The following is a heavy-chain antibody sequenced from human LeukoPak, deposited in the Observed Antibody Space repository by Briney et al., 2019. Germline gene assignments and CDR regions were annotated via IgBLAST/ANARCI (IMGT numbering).Heavy chain of an antibody. Sequence: GGSLRLSCAASGFTFRDYWMSWVRQAPGKGLEWVANIKEDGSEKHYVDSVKGRFAISRDNSKNTLYLQMNSLRAEDTAVYYCARARGGLSQGYYFDYWGQGTLVTVSS. CDR3: ARARGGLSQGYYFDY. V-gene: IGHV3-7*03. J-gene: IGHJ4*02. D-gene: IGHD3-10*01. CDR1: GFTFRDYW. CDR2: IKEDGSEK.